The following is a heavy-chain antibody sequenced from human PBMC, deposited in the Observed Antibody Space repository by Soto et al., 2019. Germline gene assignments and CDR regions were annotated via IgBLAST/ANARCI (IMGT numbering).Heavy chain of an antibody. CDR2: INTRGGGK. V-gene: IGHV3-23*01. Sequence: VQLLDSGGGVVQPGWSLRLSCAASGFTFNNFVMSWVRQAPGKGLEWVETINTRGGGKYYAGSVRDRSTISRDNSKKTLFMQVTSLTAKYTAVLRCARYAPAGSVFDPWGQGTVVTVSS. J-gene: IGHJ5*02. CDR3: ARYAPAGSVFDP. CDR1: GFTFNNFV. D-gene: IGHD1-1*01.